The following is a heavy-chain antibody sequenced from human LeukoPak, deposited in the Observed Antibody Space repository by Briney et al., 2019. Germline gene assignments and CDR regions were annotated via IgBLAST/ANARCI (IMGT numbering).Heavy chain of an antibody. CDR1: GGSISSNNYY. CDR2: IYHSGST. D-gene: IGHD5-18*01. J-gene: IGHJ4*02. CDR3: ARDLSFHSYGSKIIFSYFDY. V-gene: IGHV4-39*07. Sequence: PSETLSLTCTVSGGSISSNNYYWAWIRQPPGKGLEWIGSIYHSGSTYYNPSLKSRVTISVDTSKNQFSLKLSSVTAADTAVYYCARDLSFHSYGSKIIFSYFDYWGQGTLVTVSS.